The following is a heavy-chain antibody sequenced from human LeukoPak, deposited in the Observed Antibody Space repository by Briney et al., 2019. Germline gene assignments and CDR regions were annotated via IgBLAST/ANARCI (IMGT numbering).Heavy chain of an antibody. J-gene: IGHJ3*01. Sequence: RASVKVSCKASVYTFTGYSIYWVRQTPAQKLEGMGCINRKTGTANSAQKFQGRVTMTRYTSISTVYMEVRSLRSDDTALYYCARVDGNWVSRTFDLWGKGTMVTVSS. D-gene: IGHD1-1*01. CDR1: VYTFTGYS. CDR3: ARVDGNWVSRTFDL. V-gene: IGHV1-2*02. CDR2: INRKTGTA.